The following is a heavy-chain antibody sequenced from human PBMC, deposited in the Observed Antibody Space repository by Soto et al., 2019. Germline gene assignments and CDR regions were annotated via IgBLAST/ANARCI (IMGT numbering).Heavy chain of an antibody. CDR2: MSAGGDST. CDR1: GFTVSSNY. J-gene: IGHJ4*02. Sequence: PGGSLRLSCAASGFTVSSNYMSWVRQAPGKGLEWVSAMSAGGDSTFYANSVKGRFTISRDNSKNTLYLQMNSLRAEDTAVYYCAKGTYGSCYSGSDYWGQGTLVTVSS. D-gene: IGHD2-15*01. CDR3: AKGTYGSCYSGSDY. V-gene: IGHV3-23*01.